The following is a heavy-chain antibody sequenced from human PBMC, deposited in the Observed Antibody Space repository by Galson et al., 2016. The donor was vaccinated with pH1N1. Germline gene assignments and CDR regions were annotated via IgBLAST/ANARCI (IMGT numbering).Heavy chain of an antibody. CDR2: ISSNGGST. CDR1: GFIFSSYA. J-gene: IGHJ3*02. CDR3: ARGEESYSSGWDAFHI. D-gene: IGHD6-19*01. Sequence: SLRLSCAASGFIFSSYAMHWIRQAPGKGLEYVSAISSNGGSTYYANSVKGRFTISRDNSKNTLYLQMGSLRAEDMALYYCARGEESYSSGWDAFHIWDQGTMVTVSS. V-gene: IGHV3-64*01.